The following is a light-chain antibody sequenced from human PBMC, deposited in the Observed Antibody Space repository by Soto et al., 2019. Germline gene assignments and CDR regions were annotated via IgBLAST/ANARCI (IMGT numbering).Light chain of an antibody. J-gene: IGKJ1*01. Sequence: DIQMTQSPSSLSASVGDRVTITCRASQIISTYLSWYQQRAGLAPRLLIYAASSLQVGVPPRFSGSGSGTDFTLTISSLQPEDVATYFCQQTYSAPPTFGQGTKVEIK. V-gene: IGKV1-39*01. CDR2: AAS. CDR3: QQTYSAPPT. CDR1: QIISTY.